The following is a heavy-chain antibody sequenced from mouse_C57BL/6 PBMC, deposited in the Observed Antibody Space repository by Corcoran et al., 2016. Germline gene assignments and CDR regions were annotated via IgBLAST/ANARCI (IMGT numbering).Heavy chain of an antibody. D-gene: IGHD2-4*01. CDR2: INPNNGGT. J-gene: IGHJ1*03. CDR3: ARNDYLYWYLDV. CDR1: GYTFTDYY. V-gene: IGHV1-26*01. Sequence: EVQLQQSGPELVKPGASVKISCKASGYTFTDYYMNWVKQSHGKSLEWIGDINPNNGGTSYNQKFKGKATLTVDKSSSTAYMELRSLTSEDSAVYYCARNDYLYWYLDVWGTGTTVTVSS.